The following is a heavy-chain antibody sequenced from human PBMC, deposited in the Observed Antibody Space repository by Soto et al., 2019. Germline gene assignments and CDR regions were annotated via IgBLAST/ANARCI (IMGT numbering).Heavy chain of an antibody. J-gene: IGHJ6*02. CDR1: GFTFSSYS. D-gene: IGHD4-17*01. Sequence: AGSLRLSCPASGFTFSSYSMHWVRQAPGKGLEWVSSISSSSSYIYYADSVKGRFTISRDNAKNSLYLQMNSLRAEDTAVYYCASGRTTVRGRGMDVWGQGTTVTVSS. CDR2: ISSSSSYI. V-gene: IGHV3-21*01. CDR3: ASGRTTVRGRGMDV.